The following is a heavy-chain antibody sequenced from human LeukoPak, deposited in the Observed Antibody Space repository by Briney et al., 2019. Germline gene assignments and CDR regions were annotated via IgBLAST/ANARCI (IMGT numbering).Heavy chain of an antibody. Sequence: GGSLRLSCAASEFTVSGDYMTWVRQAPGKGLEWVSGISGSGGSTFYADYVKGRFTISRDNSKNTLYLQMTSLRAEDTAVYYCAKWMTTSRYGMDVWGQGTTVTVSS. D-gene: IGHD4-17*01. CDR3: AKWMTTSRYGMDV. CDR1: EFTVSGDY. CDR2: ISGSGGST. J-gene: IGHJ6*02. V-gene: IGHV3-23*01.